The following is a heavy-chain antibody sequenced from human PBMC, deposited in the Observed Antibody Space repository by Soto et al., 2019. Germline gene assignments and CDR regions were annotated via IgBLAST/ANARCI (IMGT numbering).Heavy chain of an antibody. V-gene: IGHV1-18*01. D-gene: IGHD6-13*01. CDR3: ARDHGGARRAAAGTYAFDI. CDR1: GYTFTSYG. CDR2: ISAYNGNT. J-gene: IGHJ3*02. Sequence: QVQLVQSGAEVKKPGASVKVSCKASGYTFTSYGISWVRQAPGQGLEWMGWISAYNGNTNYAQKLQGRVTMTTDTTTRPAYVGLRRLRSDDTAVYYWARDHGGARRAAAGTYAFDIWGQGTMVTVSS.